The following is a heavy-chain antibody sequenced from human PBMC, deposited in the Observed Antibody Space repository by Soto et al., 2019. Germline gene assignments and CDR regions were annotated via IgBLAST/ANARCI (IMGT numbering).Heavy chain of an antibody. D-gene: IGHD1-26*01. CDR1: GYTFTSYA. CDR3: ARGWELLNYYYGMDV. Sequence: GASVKVSCKASGYTFTSYAMHWVRQAPGQRLEWMGWINAGNGNTKYSQKFQGRVTITRDTSASTAYMELSSLRSEDTAVYYCARGWELLNYYYGMDVWGQGTTVTVSS. J-gene: IGHJ6*02. CDR2: INAGNGNT. V-gene: IGHV1-3*01.